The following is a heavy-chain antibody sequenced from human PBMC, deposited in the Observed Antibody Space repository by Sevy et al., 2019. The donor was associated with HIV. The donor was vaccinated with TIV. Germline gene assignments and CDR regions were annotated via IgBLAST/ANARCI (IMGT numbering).Heavy chain of an antibody. CDR2: IYHSGST. Sequence: SETLSLTCTVSGGSISSYCWSWIRQPPGKGLEWIGYIYHSGSTNYNPSLKSRVTISVDTSKNQFSLKLSSVTAADTAVYYCARGGLAAHYYDSSGPGAFDIWGQGTMVTVSS. D-gene: IGHD3-22*01. CDR1: GGSISSYC. V-gene: IGHV4-59*01. J-gene: IGHJ3*02. CDR3: ARGGLAAHYYDSSGPGAFDI.